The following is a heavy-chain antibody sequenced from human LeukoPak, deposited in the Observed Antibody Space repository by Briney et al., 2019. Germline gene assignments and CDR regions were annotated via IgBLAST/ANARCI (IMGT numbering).Heavy chain of an antibody. V-gene: IGHV4-4*07. CDR2: IYTSGST. Sequence: PSETLSLTCTVSGGSISSYYWSWIRQPAGKGLEWIGRIYTSGSTNYNPSLKSRVTMSVDTSKNQFSLKLSSVTAADTAVYYCAGEGFRYSRNNYFDYWGQGTLVTVSS. CDR1: GGSISSYY. CDR3: AGEGFRYSRNNYFDY. J-gene: IGHJ4*02. D-gene: IGHD6-13*01.